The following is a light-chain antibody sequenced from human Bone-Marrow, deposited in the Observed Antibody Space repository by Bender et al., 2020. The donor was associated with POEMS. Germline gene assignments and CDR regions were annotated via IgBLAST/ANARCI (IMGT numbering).Light chain of an antibody. J-gene: IGLJ1*01. CDR2: EAT. Sequence: QSALTQPTSASGSPGQSVTISCTGTSNDVGGYNYGSWYQQHPGKAPKLMIYEATKRPAGVSDCFSGSKSGNTASLTVSGLQAEDEADYFCCSFAGGQGVFGTGTKVTVL. CDR1: SNDVGGYNY. CDR3: CSFAGGQGV. V-gene: IGLV2-8*01.